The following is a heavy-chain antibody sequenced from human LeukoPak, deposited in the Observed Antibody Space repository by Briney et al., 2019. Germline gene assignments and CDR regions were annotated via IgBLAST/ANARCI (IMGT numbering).Heavy chain of an antibody. CDR1: GGTFSSYA. CDR2: IIPIFGTA. D-gene: IGHD6-19*01. Sequence: ASVKVSCKASGGTFSSYAISWVRQAPGQGLEWMGGIIPIFGTANYAQKVQGRVTMTTDTSTSTAYMELRSLRSDDTAVYYCARVAPHRRLSTGWYYFDSWGQGTLVIVPS. CDR3: ARVAPHRRLSTGWYYFDS. J-gene: IGHJ4*02. V-gene: IGHV1-69*05.